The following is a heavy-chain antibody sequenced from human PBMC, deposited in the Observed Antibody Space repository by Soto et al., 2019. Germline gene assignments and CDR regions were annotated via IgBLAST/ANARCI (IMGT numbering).Heavy chain of an antibody. CDR2: ISGDSART. J-gene: IGHJ6*03. D-gene: IGHD3-10*01. CDR3: AKESPYITDRFYYMDV. V-gene: IGHV3-23*01. CDR1: GFTFNSYA. Sequence: VQVLESGGGLVQPGGSLRLSCAASGFTFNSYAMSWVRQAPGKGPEWVSAISGDSARTFYADSVKGRFTISRDNAKNTLSLQMNSLRAEDTALYYCAKESPYITDRFYYMDVWGKGTTVTVSS.